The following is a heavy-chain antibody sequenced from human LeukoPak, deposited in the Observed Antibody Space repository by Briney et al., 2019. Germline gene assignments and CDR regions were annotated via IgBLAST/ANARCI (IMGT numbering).Heavy chain of an antibody. D-gene: IGHD6-13*01. CDR3: ARHWLEAAKTYSYWFDP. CDR2: IYRGGTI. J-gene: IGHJ5*02. Sequence: PSETLSLTCSVSGGSISDYYWSWIRQPPGKGLEWIGYIYRGGTINYNPSVKSRVTMSLDTSKNQISLMLNSVTAADTAIYYCARHWLEAAKTYSYWFDPWGQGTLDTVSS. CDR1: GGSISDYY. V-gene: IGHV4-4*09.